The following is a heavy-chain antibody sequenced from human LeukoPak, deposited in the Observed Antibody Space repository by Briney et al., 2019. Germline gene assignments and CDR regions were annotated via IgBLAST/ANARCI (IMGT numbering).Heavy chain of an antibody. J-gene: IGHJ5*02. Sequence: GGSLRPSWAASGFTFSSYAMSWVRQAPGKGLEWVSAISGSGGSTYYADSVKGRFTISRDNSKNTLYLQMNSLRAEDTAVYYCAKGRVVVVVAATLPWFDPWGQGTLVTVSS. CDR3: AKGRVVVVVAATLPWFDP. CDR2: ISGSGGST. CDR1: GFTFSSYA. V-gene: IGHV3-23*01. D-gene: IGHD2-15*01.